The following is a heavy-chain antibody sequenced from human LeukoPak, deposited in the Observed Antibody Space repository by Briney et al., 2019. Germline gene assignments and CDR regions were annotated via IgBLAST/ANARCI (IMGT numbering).Heavy chain of an antibody. V-gene: IGHV3-30*02. J-gene: IGHJ4*02. D-gene: IGHD3-10*01. CDR2: IRYDGSNK. CDR3: AKDSLWFGERAPLDY. Sequence: GGSLRLSCAASGFTFNSYGMHWVRQAPGKGLEWVTFIRYDGSNKYYADSVEGRFTISRDNSKNTLYLQMNSLRAEDTAVYYCAKDSLWFGERAPLDYWGQGTLVTVSS. CDR1: GFTFNSYG.